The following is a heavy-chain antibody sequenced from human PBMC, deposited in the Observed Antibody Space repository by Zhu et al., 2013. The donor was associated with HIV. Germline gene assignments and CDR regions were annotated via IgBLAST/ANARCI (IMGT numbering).Heavy chain of an antibody. V-gene: IGHV4-38-2*02. D-gene: IGHD1-26*01. Sequence: VQLQESGPGLVKPSETLSLTCTVSGGSISSGYYWGWIRQPPGKGLEWIGSIYHSGSTYYNPSLKSRVTISVDTSKNQFSLKLSSVTAADTAVYYCAGGRPRNYFDYWGQGTPGPPSPQ. CDR1: GGSISSGYY. J-gene: IGHJ4*02. CDR2: IYHSGST. CDR3: AGGRPRNYFDY.